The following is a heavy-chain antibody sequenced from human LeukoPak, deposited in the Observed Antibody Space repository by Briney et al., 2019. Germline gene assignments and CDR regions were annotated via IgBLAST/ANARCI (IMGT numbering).Heavy chain of an antibody. V-gene: IGHV5-51*01. CDR1: GYIFTTYW. J-gene: IGHJ4*02. D-gene: IGHD3-22*01. CDR2: IYPGDSDT. CDR3: ARTLYYDSSGYRPDY. Sequence: GESLQISCKTSGYIFTTYWIGRVRQMAGKGLEWMGIIYPGDSDTRYSPSFQGQVTISADKSINTAYLQWSSLKASDTAMYYCARTLYYDSSGYRPDYWGQGTQVTVSS.